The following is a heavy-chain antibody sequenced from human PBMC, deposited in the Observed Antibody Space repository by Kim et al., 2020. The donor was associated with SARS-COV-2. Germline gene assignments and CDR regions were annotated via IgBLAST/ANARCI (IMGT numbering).Heavy chain of an antibody. CDR1: GYTFTSYA. V-gene: IGHV7-4-1*02. Sequence: ASVKVSCKASGYTFTSYAMNWVRQAPGQGLEWMGWINTNTGNPTYAQGFTGRFVFSLDTSVSTAYLQISSLKAEDTAVYYCARDLDAYYYDSSGYYLSTGYYYYYGMDVWGQGTTVTVSS. D-gene: IGHD3-22*01. CDR2: INTNTGNP. CDR3: ARDLDAYYYDSSGYYLSTGYYYYYGMDV. J-gene: IGHJ6*02.